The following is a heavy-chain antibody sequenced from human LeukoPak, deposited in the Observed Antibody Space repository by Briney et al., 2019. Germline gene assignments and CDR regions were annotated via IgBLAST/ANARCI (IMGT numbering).Heavy chain of an antibody. CDR3: ARDYYDSSGYKLDAFDI. J-gene: IGHJ3*02. Sequence: KTGGSLRLSCAASGFTFSSYSMNWVRQAPGKGLEWVSSISSSSSYIYYADSVKGRFTISRDNAKNSLYLQMNSLRAEDTAVYYCARDYYDSSGYKLDAFDIWGQGTMVTVSS. D-gene: IGHD3-22*01. V-gene: IGHV3-21*01. CDR1: GFTFSSYS. CDR2: ISSSSSYI.